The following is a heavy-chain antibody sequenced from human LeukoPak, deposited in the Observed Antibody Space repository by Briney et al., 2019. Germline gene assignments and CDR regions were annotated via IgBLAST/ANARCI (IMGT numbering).Heavy chain of an antibody. J-gene: IGHJ4*02. V-gene: IGHV4-59*11. CDR1: GGSISSHY. Sequence: SETLSLTCTVSGGSISSHYWTWIRQPPGKGLEWIGYIYYSGGTNYNPSLKSRVTISIDTSKNQFSLKLSSMTAADTAVYYCARVPLYHDSSGYYYFDYWGQGTLVTVSS. D-gene: IGHD3-22*01. CDR3: ARVPLYHDSSGYYYFDY. CDR2: IYYSGGT.